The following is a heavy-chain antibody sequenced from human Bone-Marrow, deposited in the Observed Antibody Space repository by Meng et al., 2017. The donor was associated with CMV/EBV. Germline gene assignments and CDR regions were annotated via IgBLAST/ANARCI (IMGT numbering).Heavy chain of an antibody. CDR2: IVVGSGST. CDR1: GFTLSSSG. J-gene: IGHJ6*02. CDR3: ATNPFSRYPYYYYGKDV. V-gene: IGHV1-58*01. Sequence: VKVSCKASGFTLSSSGVHWVRQARGQRPEWIGWIVVGSGSTNYAQKFQERVTITRDMSTGTAYMELRSLRSEDTAVYYCATNPFSRYPYYYYGKDVWGQGTTVTVSS. D-gene: IGHD3-22*01.